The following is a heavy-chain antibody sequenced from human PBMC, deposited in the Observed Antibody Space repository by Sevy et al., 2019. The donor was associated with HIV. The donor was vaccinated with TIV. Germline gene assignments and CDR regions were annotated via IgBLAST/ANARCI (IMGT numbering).Heavy chain of an antibody. CDR1: GFSFSSYE. V-gene: IGHV3-48*03. CDR2: ISNSGTTI. Sequence: GGSLRLSCAASGFSFSSYEMNWVRQAPGKGLEWVSYISNSGTTISYSDSVRGRFTISRDNARNLLYLQMNSLRADTAVYYCARDLPPSATTVAHFDCWGQGTLVTVSS. D-gene: IGHD4-17*01. CDR3: ARDLPPSATTVAHFDC. J-gene: IGHJ4*02.